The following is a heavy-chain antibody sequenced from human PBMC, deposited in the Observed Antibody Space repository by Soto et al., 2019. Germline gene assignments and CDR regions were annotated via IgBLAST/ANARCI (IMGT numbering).Heavy chain of an antibody. Sequence: GGSLRLSCAASGFTFSNYVMHWVRQAPGKGLEWVAVISYDGSNKYYADSVKGRFTISRDNSKNTLYLQMNSLRAEDTAVYYCAKDYGYCSGGSCYSSRWFDPWGEGTLVTVSS. D-gene: IGHD2-15*01. J-gene: IGHJ5*02. V-gene: IGHV3-30*18. CDR3: AKDYGYCSGGSCYSSRWFDP. CDR2: ISYDGSNK. CDR1: GFTFSNYV.